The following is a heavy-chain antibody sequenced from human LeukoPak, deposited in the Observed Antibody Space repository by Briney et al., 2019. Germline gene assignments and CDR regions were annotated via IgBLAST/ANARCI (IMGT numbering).Heavy chain of an antibody. J-gene: IGHJ6*04. Sequence: GGSLRLSCAASGFTFSSYAMNWVRQAPGKGLEWVSSISSRSSDIYYADSVKGRFTISRDNAKYSLYLQMNSLRAEDTAVYYCAELGITMIGGVWGKGTTVTISS. D-gene: IGHD3-10*02. CDR1: GFTFSSYA. V-gene: IGHV3-21*01. CDR3: AELGITMIGGV. CDR2: ISSRSSDI.